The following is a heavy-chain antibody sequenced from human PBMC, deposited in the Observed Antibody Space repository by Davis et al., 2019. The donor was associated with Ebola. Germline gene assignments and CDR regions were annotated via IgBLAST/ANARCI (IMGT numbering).Heavy chain of an antibody. V-gene: IGHV3-73*01. CDR2: IRSKANSYAT. CDR1: GFTFSGSA. CDR3: ARAYGDYDYYGMDV. D-gene: IGHD4-17*01. J-gene: IGHJ6*02. Sequence: GESLKISCAASGFTFSGSAMHWVRQASGKGLEWVGRIRSKANSYATAYAASVKGRFTISRDNAKNSLYLQMNSLRAEDTAVYYCARAYGDYDYYGMDVWGQGTTVTVSS.